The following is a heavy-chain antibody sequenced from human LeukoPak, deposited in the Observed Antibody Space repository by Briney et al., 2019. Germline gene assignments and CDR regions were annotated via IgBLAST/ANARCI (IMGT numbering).Heavy chain of an antibody. Sequence: GGSLRLSCAASGFTFSSYSMNWVRQAPGKGLEWVSSISISSSYIYYADSVKGRYTKSRDNVKNSMYLTENSLGAEDTAVYYCARSGVGAARAFDIWGQGTMVTVSS. V-gene: IGHV3-21*01. CDR3: ARSGVGAARAFDI. CDR1: GFTFSSYS. D-gene: IGHD6-6*01. CDR2: ISISSSYI. J-gene: IGHJ3*02.